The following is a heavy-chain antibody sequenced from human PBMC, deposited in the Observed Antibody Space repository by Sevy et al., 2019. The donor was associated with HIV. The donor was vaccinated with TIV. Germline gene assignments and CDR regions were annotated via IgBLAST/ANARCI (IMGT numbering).Heavy chain of an antibody. V-gene: IGHV3-23*01. CDR3: AKDRGIAAANDAFDI. CDR2: ISGIGGST. D-gene: IGHD6-13*01. Sequence: GGSLRLSCAGSGFTFSSYAMSWVRQAPGKGLEWVSEISGIGGSTYYAHSVKGRFTISRDNSKNTLYLQMNSLRVDDTAVYYCAKDRGIAAANDAFDIWGQGTMVTVSS. J-gene: IGHJ3*02. CDR1: GFTFSSYA.